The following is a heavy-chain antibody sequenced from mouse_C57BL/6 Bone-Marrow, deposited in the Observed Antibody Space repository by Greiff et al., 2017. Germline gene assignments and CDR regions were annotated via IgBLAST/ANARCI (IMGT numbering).Heavy chain of an antibody. V-gene: IGHV1-50*01. CDR3: AREDSNYLYYFDY. CDR2: IDPSDSYT. J-gene: IGHJ2*01. D-gene: IGHD2-5*01. Sequence: QVQLQQPGAELVKPGASVKLSCKASGYTFTSYWMQWVKQRPGQGLEWIGAIDPSDSYTNYNQKFKGKATLTVDTSSSTAYMQLSSLTSEDSAVYYCAREDSNYLYYFDYWGQGTTLTVSS. CDR1: GYTFTSYW.